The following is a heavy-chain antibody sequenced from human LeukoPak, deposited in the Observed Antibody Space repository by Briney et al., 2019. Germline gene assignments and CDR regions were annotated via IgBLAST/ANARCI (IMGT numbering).Heavy chain of an antibody. CDR1: GFTFSSCG. D-gene: IGHD1-14*01. Sequence: GGSLRLSCAASGFTFSSCGLNWVRQAPGKGLEWVSSIRSTGTDRYYADSVRGRFTISRDNAKNSMYLQMDSLRDEDTAVYYCATETIGRHYDYWGQGTLLTVSS. CDR3: ATETIGRHYDY. CDR2: IRSTGTDR. J-gene: IGHJ4*02. V-gene: IGHV3-21*01.